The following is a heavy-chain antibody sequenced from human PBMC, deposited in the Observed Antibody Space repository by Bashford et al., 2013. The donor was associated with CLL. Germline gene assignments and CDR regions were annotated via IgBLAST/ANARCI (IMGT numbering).Heavy chain of an antibody. V-gene: IGHV3-66*03. CDR1: GFTVSSNY. D-gene: IGHD6-19*01. CDR3: ARDRGWLVRLAKDAFDI. J-gene: IGHJ3*02. Sequence: GSLRLSCAASGFTVSSNYMSWVRQAPGKGLEWVSVIYSCGSTYYADSVKGRFTISRDNSKNTLYLTMNSLRAEDTAVYYCARDRGWLVRLAKDAFDIWGQGTMVTVSS. CDR2: IYSCGST.